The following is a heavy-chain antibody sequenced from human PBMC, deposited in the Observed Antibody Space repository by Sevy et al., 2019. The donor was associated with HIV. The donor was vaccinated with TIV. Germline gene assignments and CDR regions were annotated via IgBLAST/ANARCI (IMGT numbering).Heavy chain of an antibody. Sequence: GESLKISCKGSGYNFNNYWIGWVRQMPGKGLEWMGIIYPGDSDTRYSPSFQAQVTISADKSVNTAYLQWNSLKASDTAMYYCARQQYSYSQVDYWGQGTLVTVS. J-gene: IGHJ4*02. D-gene: IGHD5-18*01. CDR3: ARQQYSYSQVDY. CDR2: IYPGDSDT. V-gene: IGHV5-51*01. CDR1: GYNFNNYW.